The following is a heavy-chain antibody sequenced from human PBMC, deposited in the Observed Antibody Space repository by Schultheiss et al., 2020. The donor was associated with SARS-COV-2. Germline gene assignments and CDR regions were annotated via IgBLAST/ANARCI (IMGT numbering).Heavy chain of an antibody. V-gene: IGHV3-7*01. J-gene: IGHJ4*02. D-gene: IGHD1-26*01. CDR2: IKQDGSEK. CDR3: ARGPARIVGAMDY. Sequence: GGSLRLSCAASGFTFSSYWMSWVRQAPGKGLEWVANIKQDGSEKYYVDSVKGRFTISRDNAKNSLYLQMNSLRAEDTAVYYCARGPARIVGAMDYWGQGTLVTVSS. CDR1: GFTFSSYW.